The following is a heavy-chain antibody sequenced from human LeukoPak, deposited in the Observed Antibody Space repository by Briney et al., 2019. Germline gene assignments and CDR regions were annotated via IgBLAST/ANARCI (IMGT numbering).Heavy chain of an antibody. CDR2: MNPNSGNT. CDR1: GYTFTSYD. CDR3: ARAVVVPAASGYFDY. V-gene: IGHV1-8*03. J-gene: IGHJ4*02. Sequence: GASVKVSCKASGYTFTSYDINWVRQATGQGLEWIGWMNPNSGNTGYAQKFQGRVTITRNTSISTAYMELSSLRSEDTAVYYCARAVVVPAASGYFDYWGQGTLVTVSS. D-gene: IGHD2-2*01.